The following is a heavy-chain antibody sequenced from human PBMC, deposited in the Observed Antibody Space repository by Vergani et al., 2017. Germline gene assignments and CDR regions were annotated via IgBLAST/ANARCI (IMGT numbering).Heavy chain of an antibody. J-gene: IGHJ3*02. D-gene: IGHD3-3*01. Sequence: QVQLVQSGAEVKKPGASVKVSCKASGYTFTSYGISWVRQAPGQGLEWMGGIIPIFGTANYAQKFQGRVTITADESTSTAYMELSSLRSEDTAVYYCARGYDFWSGYSDAFDIWGQGTMVTVSS. V-gene: IGHV1-69*13. CDR1: GYTFTSYG. CDR2: IIPIFGTA. CDR3: ARGYDFWSGYSDAFDI.